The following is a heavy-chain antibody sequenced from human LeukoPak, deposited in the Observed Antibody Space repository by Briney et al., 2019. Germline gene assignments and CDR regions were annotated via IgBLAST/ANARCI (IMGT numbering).Heavy chain of an antibody. V-gene: IGHV1-46*01. J-gene: IGHJ4*02. D-gene: IGHD2-15*01. CDR2: ITPSGGST. Sequence: ASVKVSCKAFGYIFTSNFMHWVRQAPGQGLEWMGIITPSGGSTSYAQKFQGRVTMTRDTSISTAYMELRRLSSDDTAIYYCARPYCNGGSCHDYFDYWGQGTLVSVSS. CDR3: ARPYCNGGSCHDYFDY. CDR1: GYIFTSNF.